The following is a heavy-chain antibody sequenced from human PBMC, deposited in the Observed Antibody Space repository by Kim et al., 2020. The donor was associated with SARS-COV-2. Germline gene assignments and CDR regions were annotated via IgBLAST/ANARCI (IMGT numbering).Heavy chain of an antibody. CDR2: INPDSGGT. D-gene: IGHD3-3*01. J-gene: IGHJ6*01. CDR1: GYTFTGYY. CDR3: PRGRRVSGLDI. Sequence: ASVKVSCKASGYTFTGYYIHWVRQAPGQGLEWMGRINPDSGGTNYEQKFQGRITMTRDTSISTAYMDLSRLRSDDTAVYYCPRGRRVSGLDIWGRGTTVT. V-gene: IGHV1-2*06.